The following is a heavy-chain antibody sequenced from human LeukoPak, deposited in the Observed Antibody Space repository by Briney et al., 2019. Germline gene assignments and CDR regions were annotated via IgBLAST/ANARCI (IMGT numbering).Heavy chain of an antibody. CDR1: GFTFSSYW. J-gene: IGHJ5*02. D-gene: IGHD2-2*01. Sequence: GGSLRLSCAASGFTFSSYWMSWVRQAPGKGLEWVANIKQDGSEKYYVDSVKGRFTISRDNAKNSLYLQVNSLRAEDTAVYYCARKLQVPAASWFDPWGQGTLVTVSS. V-gene: IGHV3-7*01. CDR2: IKQDGSEK. CDR3: ARKLQVPAASWFDP.